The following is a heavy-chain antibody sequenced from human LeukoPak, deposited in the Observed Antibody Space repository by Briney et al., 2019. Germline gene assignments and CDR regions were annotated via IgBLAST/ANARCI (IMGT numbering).Heavy chain of an antibody. Sequence: ASVKVFFKASGGTFSSYAISWVRQAPGQGLEWMGVINPSGGSTSYAQKFQGRVTMTRDTSTSTVYMELSSLRSEDTAVYSCARGRGYCSSGSCYYDYWGQGTLVTVSS. CDR1: GGTFSSYA. V-gene: IGHV1-46*01. CDR2: INPSGGST. CDR3: ARGRGYCSSGSCYYDY. D-gene: IGHD2-15*01. J-gene: IGHJ4*02.